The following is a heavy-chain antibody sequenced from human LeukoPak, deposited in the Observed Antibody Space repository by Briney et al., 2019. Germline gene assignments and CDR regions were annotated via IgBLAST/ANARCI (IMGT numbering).Heavy chain of an antibody. V-gene: IGHV3-7*01. J-gene: IGHJ4*02. CDR1: GLSFSSYW. Sequence: GGSLRLSCVASGLSFSSYWMSWVRQAPGKGLEWVANIKEDGSEKHCVESVKGRFTISRDNAKNSLFLQMTSLRVDDTAVYYCASVFQCPGYADYWGQGALVTVSS. D-gene: IGHD2-8*01. CDR2: IKEDGSEK. CDR3: ASVFQCPGYADY.